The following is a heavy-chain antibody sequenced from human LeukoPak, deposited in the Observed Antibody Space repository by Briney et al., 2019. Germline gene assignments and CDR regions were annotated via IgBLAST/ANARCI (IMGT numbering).Heavy chain of an antibody. CDR1: GGTFSSYA. CDR3: AGGYCSSTSCLPSY. Sequence: SVKVSCRASGGTFSSYAISWVRQAPGEGLEWMRGIIPIFGTANYAQKFQGRVTITADESTSTAYMELSSLRSEDTAVYYCAGGYCSSTSCLPSYWGQGTLVTVSS. D-gene: IGHD2-2*01. V-gene: IGHV1-69*13. J-gene: IGHJ4*02. CDR2: IIPIFGTA.